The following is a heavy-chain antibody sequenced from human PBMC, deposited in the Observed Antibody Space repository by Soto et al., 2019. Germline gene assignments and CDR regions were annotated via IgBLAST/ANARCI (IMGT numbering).Heavy chain of an antibody. J-gene: IGHJ5*02. CDR3: AREPSIAAAGSWFDP. V-gene: IGHV5-10-1*01. Sequence: EVQLVQSGAEVKKPGESLRISCKGSGYSFTSYWISWVRQMPGKGLEWMGRIDPSDSYTNYSPSFQGHVTISADKSISTAYLQWSSLKASDTAMYYCAREPSIAAAGSWFDPWGQGTLVTVSS. CDR2: IDPSDSYT. D-gene: IGHD6-13*01. CDR1: GYSFTSYW.